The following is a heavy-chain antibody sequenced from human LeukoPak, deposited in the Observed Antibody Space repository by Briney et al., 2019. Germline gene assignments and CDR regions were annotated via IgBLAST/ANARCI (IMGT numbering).Heavy chain of an antibody. CDR3: ARERTMVRGMSWFDP. CDR2: IYTSGST. V-gene: IGHV4-61*02. Sequence: SQTLSLTCTVSGGSISSGSYYWSWIRQPAGKGLEWIGRIYTSGSTNYNPPLKSRVTMSVDTSRNQLSLKLSSVTAADTAVYYCARERTMVRGMSWFDPWGQGTLVTVSS. J-gene: IGHJ5*02. CDR1: GGSISSGSYY. D-gene: IGHD3-10*01.